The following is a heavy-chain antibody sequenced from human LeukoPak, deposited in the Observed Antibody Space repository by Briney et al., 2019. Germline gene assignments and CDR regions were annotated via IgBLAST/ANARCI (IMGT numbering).Heavy chain of an antibody. CDR2: ISGSGGST. J-gene: IGHJ6*02. D-gene: IGHD3-10*01. CDR1: GFNFNRQS. CDR3: ARRWLGDPYGMDV. Sequence: GSLRPSCAASGFNFNRQSLSLGPPAPGEGLEVVSAISGSGGSTYYPDSVKGRFTVSRDNSKDTLYLEINSLRGEDTATYYCARRWLGDPYGMDVWGQGTTVTVSS. V-gene: IGHV3-23*01.